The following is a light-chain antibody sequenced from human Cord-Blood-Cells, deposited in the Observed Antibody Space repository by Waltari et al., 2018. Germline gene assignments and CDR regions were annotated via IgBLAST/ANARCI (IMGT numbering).Light chain of an antibody. Sequence: QSALTQPPSVSGSPGQSVTISCTGTRRDVGSYNRVSWYQQPPGTAHKLMIYEVSNRPSGVPDRFSGSKSGNTASLTISGLQAEDEADYYCSSYTSSSTYVFGTGTKVTVL. CDR3: SSYTSSSTYV. CDR2: EVS. J-gene: IGLJ1*01. CDR1: RRDVGSYNR. V-gene: IGLV2-18*02.